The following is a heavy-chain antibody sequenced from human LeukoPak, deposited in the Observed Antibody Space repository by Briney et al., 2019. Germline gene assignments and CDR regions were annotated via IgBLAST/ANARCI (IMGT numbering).Heavy chain of an antibody. V-gene: IGHV4-59*08. CDR2: IYYSGST. Sequence: SETLSLTCTVSGGSISSCYWSWIRQPPGKGLEWIGYIYYSGSTNYNPSLKSRVTISVDTSKNQFSLKLSSVTAADTAVYYCARGYCSSTSCYQLMGYLGHGTLVTVSS. D-gene: IGHD2-2*01. CDR3: ARGYCSSTSCYQLMGY. CDR1: GGSISSCY. J-gene: IGHJ4*01.